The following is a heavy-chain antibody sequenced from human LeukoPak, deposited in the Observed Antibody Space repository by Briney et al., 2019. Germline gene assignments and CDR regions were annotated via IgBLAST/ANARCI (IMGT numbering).Heavy chain of an antibody. CDR2: ISYDGSNK. CDR3: AKDPGYRDF. CDR1: GFTFSSYG. J-gene: IGHJ4*02. V-gene: IGHV3-30*18. Sequence: GGSLRLSCAAPGFTFSSYGMHWVRQAPGKGLEWVAVISYDGSNKYYADSVKGRFTISRDNPKNMLYLQMNSLRAEDTAMYFCAKDPGYRDFWGQGTLVTVSS. D-gene: IGHD5-18*01.